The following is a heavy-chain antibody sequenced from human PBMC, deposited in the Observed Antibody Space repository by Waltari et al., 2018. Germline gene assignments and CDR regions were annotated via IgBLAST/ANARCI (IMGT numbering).Heavy chain of an antibody. D-gene: IGHD4-17*01. CDR2: ISSSSSYI. Sequence: EVQLVESGGGLVKPGGSLRLSCAASGFTFSSYEMNWVRPAPGKGLEWVSSISSSSSYINYVDSGKGRVTNSRDKGKNSLYLPKNSLRAEETAGYYRAGLTSGTLYYGEFGWFGPWGQGTLVTVSS. CDR3: AGLTSGTLYYGEFGWFGP. V-gene: IGHV3-21*01. J-gene: IGHJ5*02. CDR1: GFTFSSYE.